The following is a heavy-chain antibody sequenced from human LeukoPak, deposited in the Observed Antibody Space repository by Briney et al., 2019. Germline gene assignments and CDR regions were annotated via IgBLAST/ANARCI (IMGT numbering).Heavy chain of an antibody. CDR3: ARGFGSAWYIYFQH. CDR1: GFTLSNYW. Sequence: PGGSLRLSCAASGFTLSNYWMSWVRPAPGKGLEWVANIKQDGSEEYSVDSVKGRFTISRDNAKNSLYLQMNSLRADDTAVYYCARGFGSAWYIYFQHWGEGTLVTVSS. J-gene: IGHJ1*01. V-gene: IGHV3-7*05. CDR2: IKQDGSEE. D-gene: IGHD6-13*01.